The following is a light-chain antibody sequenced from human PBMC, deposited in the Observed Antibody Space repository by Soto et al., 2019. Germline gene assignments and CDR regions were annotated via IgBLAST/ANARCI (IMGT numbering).Light chain of an antibody. CDR3: QQYNNWPRT. CDR1: QSVSSN. J-gene: IGKJ1*01. CDR2: GAS. V-gene: IGKV3-15*01. Sequence: EVMMTHAPATLSVSQGERATLSCRASQSVSSNLAWYQQKPGQAPRLLIYGASTRATGIPARFSGSGSGTEFTLTISSLQSEDFAVYYCQQYNNWPRTLGQGPKVDI.